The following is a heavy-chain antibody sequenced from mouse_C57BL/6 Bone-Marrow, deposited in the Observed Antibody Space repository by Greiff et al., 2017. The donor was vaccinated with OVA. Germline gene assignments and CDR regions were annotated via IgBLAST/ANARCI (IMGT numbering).Heavy chain of an antibody. CDR3: AREGGSSYFDY. D-gene: IGHD1-1*01. J-gene: IGHJ2*01. V-gene: IGHV5-4*01. Sequence: EVKLVESGGGLVKPGGSLKLSCAASGFTFSSYAMSWVRQTPAKRLVWVATISDGGSYTYYPDNVKGRFTISRDNAKNNLYLQRSHLKSEDTAMYYCAREGGSSYFDYWGQGTTLTVSS. CDR1: GFTFSSYA. CDR2: ISDGGSYT.